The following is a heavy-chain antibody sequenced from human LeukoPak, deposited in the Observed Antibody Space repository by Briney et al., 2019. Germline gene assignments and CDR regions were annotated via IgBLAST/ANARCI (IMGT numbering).Heavy chain of an antibody. CDR3: ATPLGPLGLIPYYFDC. CDR2: FDPEKGET. CDR1: GYTLTELA. J-gene: IGHJ4*02. Sequence: ASVKVSCKXSGYTLTELAMHWVRQAPGKGLEWIGGFDPEKGETIYTQQLQGRLTMTEDTSTDTAYMELSSLTSEDTAVYYCATPLGPLGLIPYYFDCWGQGTLVTVSS. D-gene: IGHD2-21*01. V-gene: IGHV1-24*01.